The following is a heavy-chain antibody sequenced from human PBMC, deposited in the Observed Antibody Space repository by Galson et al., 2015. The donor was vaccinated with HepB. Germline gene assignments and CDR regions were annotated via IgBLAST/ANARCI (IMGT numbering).Heavy chain of an antibody. J-gene: IGHJ4*02. CDR1: GFTFDDNA. Sequence: SLRLSCAASGFTFDDNAMHWVRQAPGKGLEWVSGISWNSGSIDYADSVKGRFTISRDNAKNSLYLQMNSLRAEDTALYYCAKGISSGWYGFDHWGQGTLVTVSS. D-gene: IGHD6-19*01. CDR2: ISWNSGSI. CDR3: AKGISSGWYGFDH. V-gene: IGHV3-9*01.